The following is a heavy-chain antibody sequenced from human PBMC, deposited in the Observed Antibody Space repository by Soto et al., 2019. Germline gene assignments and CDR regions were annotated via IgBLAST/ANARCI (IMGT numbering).Heavy chain of an antibody. Sequence: PSETLSLTCAVSGGSIRTYYWSWIRQPPGKGLEWIGYIYYSGSTNYNPSLKSRVTISVDTSKNQFSLKLSSATAADTAVYYCARSDGRYWGQGTLVTVS. CDR2: IYYSGST. V-gene: IGHV4-59*01. CDR3: ARSDGRY. J-gene: IGHJ4*02. CDR1: GGSIRTYY.